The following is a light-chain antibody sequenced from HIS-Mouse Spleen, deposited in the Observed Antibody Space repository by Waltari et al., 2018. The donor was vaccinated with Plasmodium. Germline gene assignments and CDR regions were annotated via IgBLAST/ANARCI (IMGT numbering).Light chain of an antibody. CDR3: QAWDSSTVV. CDR2: QDS. V-gene: IGLV3-1*01. Sequence: SYELTQPPSVSVSPGQTASITCSGDKLGDKYACWYQQKPGQSPVLVIYQDSKRPSGIRERISGSKSGNPATLTISGTQAMDEADYYCQAWDSSTVVFGGGTKLTVL. CDR1: KLGDKY. J-gene: IGLJ2*01.